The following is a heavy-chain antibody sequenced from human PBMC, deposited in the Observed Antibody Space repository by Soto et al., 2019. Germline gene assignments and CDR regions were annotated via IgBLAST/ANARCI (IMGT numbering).Heavy chain of an antibody. V-gene: IGHV1-18*01. D-gene: IGHD3-22*01. Sequence: QVQLVQSGAEVKKPGASVKVSCKASGYTFTSSGMSWVRQAPGQGLEWMGWISARTGSSEYAQRLQGRVTMTTDRSTSTAYMELMSLRSDDTAVYYCARAFFYQGSDSRGYSFDAFDFWGPGTLVTVSS. CDR3: ARAFFYQGSDSRGYSFDAFDF. J-gene: IGHJ3*01. CDR2: ISARTGSS. CDR1: GYTFTSSG.